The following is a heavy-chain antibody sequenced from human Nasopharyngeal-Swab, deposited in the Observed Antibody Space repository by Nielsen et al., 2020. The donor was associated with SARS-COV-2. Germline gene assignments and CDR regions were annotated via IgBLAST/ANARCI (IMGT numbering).Heavy chain of an antibody. J-gene: IGHJ4*02. CDR3: ARGFDY. Sequence: SETLSLTCTVSGASISSYYWSWIRQPPGKGLEWVAYSHYSGSTNYNPSLKSRVTMSVDTSKRQFSLMLTSVTAADPAVYYCARGFDYWGQGTLVTVSS. V-gene: IGHV4-59*08. CDR1: GASISSYY. CDR2: SHYSGST.